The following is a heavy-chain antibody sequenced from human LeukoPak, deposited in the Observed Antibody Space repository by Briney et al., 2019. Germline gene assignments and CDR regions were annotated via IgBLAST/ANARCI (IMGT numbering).Heavy chain of an antibody. V-gene: IGHV3-48*03. CDR2: IGASGSIM. CDR1: GFIFSRYE. J-gene: IGHJ4*02. Sequence: GGSLRLSCVASGFIFSRYEMNWVRRAPGKGLEWLSYIGASGSIMSYADSVKGRFTISRDNAKNSLYLQMNSLRAEDTAVYYCARREFYDTSGYLFDYWGQGTLVTVSS. D-gene: IGHD3-22*01. CDR3: ARREFYDTSGYLFDY.